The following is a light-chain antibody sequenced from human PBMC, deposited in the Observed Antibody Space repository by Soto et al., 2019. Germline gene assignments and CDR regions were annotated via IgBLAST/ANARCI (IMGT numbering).Light chain of an antibody. CDR3: AAWDDSLNGRV. Sequence: QSVLTQPASVSGSPGQSIAISCTGTRSDVGAYNYVSWYQQHPGKAPKLMISEVTNRPSGVSDRFSGSKSGNTASLTISGLQAEDEADYYCAAWDDSLNGRVFGTGTKLTVL. V-gene: IGLV2-14*01. J-gene: IGLJ1*01. CDR2: EVT. CDR1: RSDVGAYNY.